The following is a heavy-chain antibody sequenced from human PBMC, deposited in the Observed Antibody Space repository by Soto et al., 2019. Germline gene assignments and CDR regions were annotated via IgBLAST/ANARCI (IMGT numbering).Heavy chain of an antibody. V-gene: IGHV3-72*01. J-gene: IGHJ4*02. D-gene: IGHD6-19*01. CDR2: TRNKANSYTT. CDR3: ARVGSSGWHDY. CDR1: GFTFSDHY. Sequence: GGSLRLSCAASGFTFSDHYMDWFRQAPGKGMEWVGRTRNKANSYTTEYAASVKGRVTISRDGSKNSLYLQMNNLKTEDTAVYSCARVGSSGWHDYWGQGPRGVVSS.